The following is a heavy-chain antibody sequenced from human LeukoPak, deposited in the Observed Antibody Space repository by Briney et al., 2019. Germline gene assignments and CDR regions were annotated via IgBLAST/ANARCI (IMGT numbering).Heavy chain of an antibody. D-gene: IGHD6-19*01. CDR2: IGAAGSHI. CDR3: VRVGSGAPRADTLVL. V-gene: IGHV3-21*01. J-gene: IGHJ3*01. Sequence: PGGSLRLSCAASGFTFSAYSMNWVRQAPGEGLEWVSSIGAAGSHIYYADSMKGRFTISRDNAKSSLFLQMNSLRAEDTGIYYCVRVGSGAPRADTLVLWGEGTIATVPS. CDR1: GFTFSAYS.